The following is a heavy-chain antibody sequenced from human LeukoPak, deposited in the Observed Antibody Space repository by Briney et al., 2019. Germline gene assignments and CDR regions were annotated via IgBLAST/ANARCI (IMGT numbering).Heavy chain of an antibody. J-gene: IGHJ3*02. CDR3: ARDRRDGYPGAFDS. D-gene: IGHD5-24*01. Sequence: PSVTLSLTCTGSGVSISSYYWSWLRQPPGKGLEGFGYIYYSGSTNYNPSLKSRVTISVDTSKNQFSLKLSSVTAAATAVYYCARDRRDGYPGAFDSWGQGTMVTVSS. CDR1: GVSISSYY. CDR2: IYYSGST. V-gene: IGHV4-59*01.